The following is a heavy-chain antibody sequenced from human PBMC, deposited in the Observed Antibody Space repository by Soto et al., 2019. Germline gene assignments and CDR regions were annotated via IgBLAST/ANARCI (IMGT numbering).Heavy chain of an antibody. D-gene: IGHD1-26*01. CDR2: IHNDGSRT. Sequence: EVQLVESGGGLVQPGESLRLSCAASGFTFSYYWMHWVRQTPGKGLLWVSHIHNDGSRTTYADSVKGRFTISRDNARNTVYLQMNSLRDDDTAGYYCARGDRGAFDVWGQGTAVTVSS. J-gene: IGHJ3*01. CDR1: GFTFSYYW. V-gene: IGHV3-74*03. CDR3: ARGDRGAFDV.